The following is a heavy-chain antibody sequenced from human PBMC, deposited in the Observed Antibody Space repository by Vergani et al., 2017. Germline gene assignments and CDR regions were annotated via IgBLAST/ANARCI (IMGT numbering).Heavy chain of an antibody. Sequence: EVQLVESGGGLVKPGGSLRLSCAASGFTFSSYSMNWVRQAPGKGLEWVSSISSSSSYIYYADSVKGRFTISRDNAKNSLYLQMNSLRAEDTAVYYWARGQHNWNDGFDYWGQGTLVTVSS. CDR1: GFTFSSYS. CDR2: ISSSSSYI. D-gene: IGHD1-1*01. V-gene: IGHV3-21*01. J-gene: IGHJ4*02. CDR3: ARGQHNWNDGFDY.